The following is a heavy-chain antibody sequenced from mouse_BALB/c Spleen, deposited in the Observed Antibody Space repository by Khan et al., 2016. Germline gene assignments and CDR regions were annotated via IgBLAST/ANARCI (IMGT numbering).Heavy chain of an antibody. J-gene: IGHJ1*01. CDR1: GYSITSDYA. CDR3: ARGGLRFPYWYFDV. V-gene: IGHV3-2*02. CDR2: ISYSGST. D-gene: IGHD1-1*01. Sequence: EVQLQESGPGLVKPSQSLSLTCTVTGYSITSDYAWNWIRQFPGNKLEWMGYISYSGSTSYNPSLKSRISITRDTSKNQFFLQLNSVTTEDTATYYCARGGLRFPYWYFDVWGAGTTVTVSS.